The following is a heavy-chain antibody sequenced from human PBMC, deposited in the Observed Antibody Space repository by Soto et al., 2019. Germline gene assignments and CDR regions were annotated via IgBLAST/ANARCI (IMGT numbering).Heavy chain of an antibody. CDR3: ARDNRNVEQQLVPFNYYYYYGMDV. CDR1: GGTFSSYA. CDR2: IIPIFGTA. V-gene: IGHV1-69*13. Sequence: SVKVSCKASGGTFSSYAISWVRQAPGQGLEWMGGIIPIFGTANYAQKFQGRVTITADESTSTAYMELSSLRSEDTAVYYCARDNRNVEQQLVPFNYYYYYGMDVWGQGTTVTVSS. D-gene: IGHD6-13*01. J-gene: IGHJ6*02.